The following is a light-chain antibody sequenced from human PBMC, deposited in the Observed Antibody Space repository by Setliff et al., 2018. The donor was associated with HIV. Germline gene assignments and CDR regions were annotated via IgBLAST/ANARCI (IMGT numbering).Light chain of an antibody. CDR1: ISDIGYYHS. CDR2: EVT. J-gene: IGLJ1*01. CDR3: SPYATTGTV. Sequence: QSALTQPASVSGSPGQSITISCTGTISDIGYYHSVSWYQQHPGKVPKLIIYEVTKRPSGVSNRFSGSKSGNTASLTISGLQAEDEADYYCSPYATTGTVFGTGTKVTVL. V-gene: IGLV2-14*01.